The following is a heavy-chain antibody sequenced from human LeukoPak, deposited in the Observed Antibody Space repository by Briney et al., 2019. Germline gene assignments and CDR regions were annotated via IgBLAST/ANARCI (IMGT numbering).Heavy chain of an antibody. D-gene: IGHD6-13*01. CDR3: ARGLYSSSWIDY. CDR1: GYTFTTYG. Sequence: GASVKVSCKASGYTFTTYGLSWVRQAPGQGLEWMGWMNPNSGNTGYAQKFQGRVTITRNTSISTAYMELSSLRSEDTAVYYCARGLYSSSWIDYWGQGTLVTVSS. V-gene: IGHV1-8*03. CDR2: MNPNSGNT. J-gene: IGHJ4*02.